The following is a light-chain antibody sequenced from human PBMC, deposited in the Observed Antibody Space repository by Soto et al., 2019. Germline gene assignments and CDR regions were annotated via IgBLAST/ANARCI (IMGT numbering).Light chain of an antibody. CDR1: QGISSY. CDR2: AAS. CDR3: QQSYSFPPT. J-gene: IGKJ1*01. Sequence: QSLSVLPDSPGTRLKINCRVNQGISSYLAWYQQKPGKAPELLIYAASTLQSGVPSRFSGSGSGTDFTLTISCLQSEDFATYYCQQSYSFPPTFGQVTKVDIK. V-gene: IGKV1D-8*01.